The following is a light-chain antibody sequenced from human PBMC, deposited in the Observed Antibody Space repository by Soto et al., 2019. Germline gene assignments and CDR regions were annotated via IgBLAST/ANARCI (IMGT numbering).Light chain of an antibody. Sequence: QALVTQPPSASGTPGQRVTISCSGSNSNIGSNTVNWYQQLPGTAPKLLIYYDNLRPSGVPDRISGSKSGTSASLAISGLQSDDEADYYCAAWDDSLNGRVFGTGTKVTVL. J-gene: IGLJ1*01. V-gene: IGLV1-44*01. CDR1: NSNIGSNT. CDR3: AAWDDSLNGRV. CDR2: YDN.